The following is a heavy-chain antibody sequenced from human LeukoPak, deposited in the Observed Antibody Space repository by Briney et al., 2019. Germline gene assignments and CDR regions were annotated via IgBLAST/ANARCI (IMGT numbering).Heavy chain of an antibody. V-gene: IGHV4-4*07. CDR2: IYSSGAT. CDR3: ARVVGAFDI. Sequence: SETLSLTCTVSGGSIFNSYWTWIRQPAGEGLEWIGRIYSSGATNYNPSLQSRVTMSVDTSKNQISLRLSSVTAADTAIYYCARVVGAFDIWGQGTMVTVSS. CDR1: GGSIFNSY. J-gene: IGHJ3*02.